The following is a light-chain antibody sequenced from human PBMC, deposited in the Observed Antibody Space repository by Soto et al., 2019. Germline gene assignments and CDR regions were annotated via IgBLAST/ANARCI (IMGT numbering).Light chain of an antibody. Sequence: EIEMTQSPATLSVSPGETATLSCRASQSISTKLAWYQHKAGQAPRVLIYGAYTRATGIPARFSGSGSGTDFTLTISSLEPEDFAVYYCQQRSNWPPLTFGGGTKVDIK. J-gene: IGKJ4*01. V-gene: IGKV3-11*01. CDR3: QQRSNWPPLT. CDR2: GAY. CDR1: QSISTK.